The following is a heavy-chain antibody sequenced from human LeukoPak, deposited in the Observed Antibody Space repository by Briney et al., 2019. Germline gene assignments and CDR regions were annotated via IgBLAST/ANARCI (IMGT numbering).Heavy chain of an antibody. CDR2: IYYSGST. D-gene: IGHD1-1*01. CDR1: GGSISSYY. CDR3: ARYLDNNFSSQPLNWFDP. Sequence: SETLSLTCTVSGGSISSYYWSWIRQPPGKGLEWIGYIYYSGSTNYNPSLKSRVTISVDTSKNQFSLKLSSVAAADTAVYYCARYLDNNFSSQPLNWFDPWGQGTLVTVSS. J-gene: IGHJ5*02. V-gene: IGHV4-59*08.